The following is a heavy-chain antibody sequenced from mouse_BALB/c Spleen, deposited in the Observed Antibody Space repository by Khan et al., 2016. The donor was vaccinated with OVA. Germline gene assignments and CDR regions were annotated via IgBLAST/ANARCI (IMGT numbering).Heavy chain of an antibody. V-gene: IGHV9-3-1*01. D-gene: IGHD2-10*01. CDR3: ARRPYFSDAMDN. J-gene: IGHJ4*01. CDR2: INTYTGEP. Sequence: QIQLVQSGPELKKPGETVKISCKASGHTFTNYGMNWVKQAPGKGLKWMGWINTYTGEPTYAADFNGRFAFSLETSASTAYLQINNLKNEDTATYFCARRPYFSDAMDNWGQGTSVTVSS. CDR1: GHTFTNYG.